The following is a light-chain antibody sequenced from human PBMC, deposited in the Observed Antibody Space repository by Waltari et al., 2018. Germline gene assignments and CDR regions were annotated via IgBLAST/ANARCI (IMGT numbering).Light chain of an antibody. J-gene: IGKJ5*01. Sequence: VISHSPATRSVSPGRRATLSSRASQRVGSNLAWYHQKTDQAPRLLIYGASTRATGTPSRFSGSGSATEFTLSISSLQSEDFAVDYCQQFNIWLPITFGQGTRLDI. CDR3: QQFNIWLPIT. CDR2: GAS. CDR1: QRVGSN. V-gene: IGKV3-15*01.